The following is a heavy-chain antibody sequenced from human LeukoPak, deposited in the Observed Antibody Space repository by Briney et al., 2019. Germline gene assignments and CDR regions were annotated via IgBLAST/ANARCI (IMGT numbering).Heavy chain of an antibody. J-gene: IGHJ5*02. V-gene: IGHV4-4*07. CDR3: ARHEGHSWVVENGYWFDP. CDR1: GGSISSYY. Sequence: SETLSLTCTVSGGSISSYYWSWIRQPAGKGLEWIGRIYISGSTNYNPSLKSRVTMSVDTSKNQFSLKLSSVTAADTAVYYCARHEGHSWVVENGYWFDPWGQGTLVTVSS. D-gene: IGHD2-15*01. CDR2: IYISGST.